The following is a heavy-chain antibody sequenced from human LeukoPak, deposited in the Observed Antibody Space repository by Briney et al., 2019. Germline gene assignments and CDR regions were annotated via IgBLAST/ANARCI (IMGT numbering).Heavy chain of an antibody. Sequence: GESLKISCKGSGYSFTSYWIGWVRQMPGKGLKWMGIIYPGDSDTRYSPSFQGQVTISADKSISTAYLQWSSLKASDTAMYYCARNGGAGYSYGYDYYYYMDVWGKGTTVTVSS. CDR3: ARNGGAGYSYGYDYYYYMDV. J-gene: IGHJ6*03. CDR1: GYSFTSYW. CDR2: IYPGDSDT. D-gene: IGHD5-18*01. V-gene: IGHV5-51*01.